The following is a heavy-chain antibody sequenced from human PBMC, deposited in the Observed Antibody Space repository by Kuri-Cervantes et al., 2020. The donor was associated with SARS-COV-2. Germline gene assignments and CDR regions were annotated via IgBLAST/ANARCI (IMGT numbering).Heavy chain of an antibody. CDR1: GDTFTYRF. CDR2: ITPFNGNT. CDR3: ARSGPGAISREDGALDI. V-gene: IGHV1-45*02. Sequence: SVKVSCKASGDTFTYRFLHWVRQAPGQAPEWMGWITPFNGNTKYAQKFQDRVTITRDRSMNTAYMELSSLRSEDTTMYYCARSGPGAISREDGALDIWGQGTMVTVSS. D-gene: IGHD4/OR15-4a*01. J-gene: IGHJ3*02.